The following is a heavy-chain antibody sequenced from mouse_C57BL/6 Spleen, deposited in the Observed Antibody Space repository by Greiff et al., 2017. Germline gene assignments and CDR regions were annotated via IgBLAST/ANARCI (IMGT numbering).Heavy chain of an antibody. D-gene: IGHD1-1*01. CDR2: ISSKSSNYET. Sequence: EVKLVESGGGLVQPKGSLKLSCAASGFTFNNYAMHWVRQAPGKGLEWVARISSKSSNYETYYADSVKDRFTISREYSQSMLYLQMNNLKTENTAMYYFVREDYYGSSHPWFAYWGQGTLVTVSA. V-gene: IGHV10-3*01. CDR3: VREDYYGSSHPWFAY. J-gene: IGHJ3*01. CDR1: GFTFNNYA.